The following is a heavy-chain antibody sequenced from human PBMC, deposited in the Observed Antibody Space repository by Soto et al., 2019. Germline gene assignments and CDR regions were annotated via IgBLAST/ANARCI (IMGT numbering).Heavy chain of an antibody. V-gene: IGHV3-48*03. CDR2: ISSSGSTI. D-gene: IGHD3-16*02. CDR1: GFTFSSYE. CDR3: ARDRGYDYVWGSYRYSPPSFDY. J-gene: IGHJ4*02. Sequence: PGGSLRLSCAASGFTFSSYEMNWVRQAPGKGLEWVSYISSSGSTIYYADSVKGRFTISRDNAKNSLYLQMNSLRAEDTAVYYCARDRGYDYVWGSYRYSPPSFDYWGQGTLVTVS.